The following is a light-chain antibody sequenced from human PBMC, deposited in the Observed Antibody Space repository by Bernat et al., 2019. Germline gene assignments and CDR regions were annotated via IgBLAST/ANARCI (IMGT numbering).Light chain of an antibody. Sequence: DVVMTQSPLSLPVTLGQAASISCGSSQILVYSDGNTYLNWFQQRPGQSPRRLIYKVSKRDSGVPDRFSGSGSGTDFTLKISRVEAEDVGVYYCMKGTHWPWTFGQGTKVEIK. CDR1: QILVYSDGNTY. V-gene: IGKV2-30*01. CDR2: KVS. J-gene: IGKJ1*01. CDR3: MKGTHWPWT.